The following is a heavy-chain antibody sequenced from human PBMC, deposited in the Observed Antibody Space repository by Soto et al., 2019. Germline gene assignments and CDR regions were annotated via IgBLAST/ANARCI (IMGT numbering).Heavy chain of an antibody. Sequence: QVQLQESGPGLVKPSQTLSPTCTVSGGSISSGDYYWSWIRQPPGKGLEWIGYIYYSGSTYYNPSLKSRVTISVDTSKNQFSLKLSSVTAPDTAVYYSAIYCGNSVYFDYWGQGTLVTVSS. V-gene: IGHV4-30-4*01. CDR1: GGSISSGDYY. CDR3: AIYCGNSVYFDY. CDR2: IYYSGST. J-gene: IGHJ4*02. D-gene: IGHD2-21*02.